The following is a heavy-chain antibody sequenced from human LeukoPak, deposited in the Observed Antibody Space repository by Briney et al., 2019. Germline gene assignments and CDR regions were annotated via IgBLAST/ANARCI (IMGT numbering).Heavy chain of an antibody. CDR3: ARGNSFWSGYYTLGAPYYYYYMDV. Sequence: ASVKVSCKASGYTFTGYYMHWVRQAPRQGLAWMGWINPNSGGTNYAQKFQGRVTMTRDTSISTAYMELRRLRSDDTAVYYWARGNSFWSGYYTLGAPYYYYYMDVWGKGTTVTVSS. D-gene: IGHD3-3*01. CDR2: INPNSGGT. V-gene: IGHV1-2*02. J-gene: IGHJ6*03. CDR1: GYTFTGYY.